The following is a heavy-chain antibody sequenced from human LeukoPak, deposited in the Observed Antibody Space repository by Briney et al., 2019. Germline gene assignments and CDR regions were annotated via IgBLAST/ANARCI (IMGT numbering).Heavy chain of an antibody. D-gene: IGHD3-10*01. J-gene: IGHJ4*02. Sequence: PSETLSLTCTVSGGSMTNYYWTWIRQSPGKGLEWIGHTYYSGNTNYNPSLKSRVTISIDTSKNQFSLKLSSVTAADTAVYYCARVRYGSGSYSTYYFDYWGQGTLVTVSS. CDR1: GGSMTNYY. V-gene: IGHV4-59*01. CDR3: ARVRYGSGSYSTYYFDY. CDR2: TYYSGNT.